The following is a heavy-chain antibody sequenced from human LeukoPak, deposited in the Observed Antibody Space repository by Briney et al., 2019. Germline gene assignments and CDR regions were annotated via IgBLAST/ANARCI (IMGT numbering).Heavy chain of an antibody. D-gene: IGHD6-19*01. CDR1: GFTFSSYS. J-gene: IGHJ3*02. CDR2: ISSSSSYI. Sequence: GGSLRLSCAGSGFTFSSYSMHWVRQAPGKGLEWVSSISSSSSYIYYADSVKGRVTISRDNAKNSLYLQMNSLRAEDTAVYYCARELQWLVSGAFDIWGQGTMVTVSS. V-gene: IGHV3-21*01. CDR3: ARELQWLVSGAFDI.